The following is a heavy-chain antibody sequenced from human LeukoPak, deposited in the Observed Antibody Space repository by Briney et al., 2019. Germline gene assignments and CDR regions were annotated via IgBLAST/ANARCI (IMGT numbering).Heavy chain of an antibody. CDR2: ITSKAYGGTR. V-gene: IGHV3-49*04. CDR1: GFTFNNYR. CDR3: SRMTYCSGGSCSFDD. D-gene: IGHD2-15*01. Sequence: GGSLRPSCAASGFTFNNYRMHWVRQAPGKGPEWVGFITSKAYGGTREYAASVKGRLTISRDDSKSIAYLQMNSLKTEDTAVYYCSRMTYCSGGSCSFDDWGQGTLVTVSS. J-gene: IGHJ4*02.